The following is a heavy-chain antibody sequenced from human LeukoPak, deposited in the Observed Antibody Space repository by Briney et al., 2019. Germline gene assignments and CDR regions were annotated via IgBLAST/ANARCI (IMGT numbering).Heavy chain of an antibody. Sequence: GGTLRLSCAASGFTLSPYDMHWVRRATGKGLEWVSAIGAAGDTYYPGSVRGRFTISRENAKNSLYLQMNSLRAGDTAVYYCVRATSGFDLWGRGTRVTVSS. V-gene: IGHV3-13*04. CDR2: IGAAGDT. CDR3: VRATSGFDL. D-gene: IGHD1-26*01. CDR1: GFTLSPYD. J-gene: IGHJ2*01.